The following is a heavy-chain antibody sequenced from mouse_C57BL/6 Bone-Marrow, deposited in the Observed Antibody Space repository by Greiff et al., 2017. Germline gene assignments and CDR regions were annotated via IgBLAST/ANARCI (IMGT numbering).Heavy chain of an antibody. V-gene: IGHV14-2*01. CDR1: GFNIKDYY. J-gene: IGHJ2*01. CDR2: IDPEDGET. D-gene: IGHD1-1*01. Sequence: EVQLQQSGAELVKPGASVKLSCTASGFNIKDYYMHWVKQRTEQGLEWIGRIDPEDGETKYAPKFQGKATITADTSTNTAYLQLSSLTPEDTGVYYCVSYYYGSSSYYFDYWGQGTTLTVSS. CDR3: VSYYYGSSSYYFDY.